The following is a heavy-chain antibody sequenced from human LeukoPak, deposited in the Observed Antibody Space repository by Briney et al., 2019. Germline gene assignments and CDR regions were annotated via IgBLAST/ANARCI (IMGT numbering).Heavy chain of an antibody. J-gene: IGHJ4*02. CDR1: GFTFSSYS. CDR2: ISSSSSYI. D-gene: IGHD5-24*01. CDR3: ARAYNLGEEVDY. Sequence: PGGSLRLSCAASGFTFSSYSMNWVRQAPGKGLEWVSSISSSSSYIYYADSVKGRFTISRDNAKNSLYLQMNSLRAEDTAVYYCARAYNLGEEVDYWGQGTLVTVSS. V-gene: IGHV3-21*01.